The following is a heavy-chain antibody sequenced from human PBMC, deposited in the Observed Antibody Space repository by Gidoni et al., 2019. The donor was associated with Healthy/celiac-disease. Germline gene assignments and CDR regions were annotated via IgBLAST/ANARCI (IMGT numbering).Heavy chain of an antibody. V-gene: IGHV3-30*04. CDR3: ARDRDYGDYGGDFDY. D-gene: IGHD4-17*01. J-gene: IGHJ4*02. CDR2: ISYDGSNK. CDR1: GFPFSSYA. Sequence: QVQLVESGGGVVQPGRSLRLSCAASGFPFSSYAKHWVRQAPGKGLAWVAVISYDGSNKYYADSVKGRFTISRDNSKNTLYLQMNSLRAEDTAVYYCARDRDYGDYGGDFDYWGQGTLVTVSS.